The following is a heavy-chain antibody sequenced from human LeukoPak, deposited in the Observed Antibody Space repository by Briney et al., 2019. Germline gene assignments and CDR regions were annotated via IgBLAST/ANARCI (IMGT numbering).Heavy chain of an antibody. CDR2: SSNRAKSYTT. Sequence: GGTLRLSCAASGLTFSDHNMDWVRQAPGKGLEWVGRSSNRAKSYTTDYAASLRGRFTISRDDSEISLYLQMRSRKTEGTAVCDCVRVAYSSDWHFDYGGQRTRVTVS. CDR1: GLTFSDHN. CDR3: VRVAYSSDWHFDY. J-gene: IGHJ4*02. V-gene: IGHV3-72*01. D-gene: IGHD6-19*01.